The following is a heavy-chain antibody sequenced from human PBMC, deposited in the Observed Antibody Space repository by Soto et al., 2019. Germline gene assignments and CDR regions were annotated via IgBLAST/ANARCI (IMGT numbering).Heavy chain of an antibody. J-gene: IGHJ1*01. CDR2: IYSGGST. D-gene: IGHD3-22*01. V-gene: IGHV3-66*01. Sequence: GGSLRLSCAASGFTVSSNYMSWVRQAPGKGLEWVSVIYSGGSTYYSDSVKGRFTISRDNSKNTLYLQMNSLRAEDTAVYYCARDLNYDSSTFHWCQGALLTVSS. CDR1: GFTVSSNY. CDR3: ARDLNYDSSTFH.